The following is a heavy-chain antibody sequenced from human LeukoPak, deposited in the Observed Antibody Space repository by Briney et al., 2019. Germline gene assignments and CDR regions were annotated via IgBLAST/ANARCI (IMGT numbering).Heavy chain of an antibody. CDR3: ARAYCSSTRCWGYYYGMDV. CDR1: GFRFRDSA. Sequence: PGGSLRLSCAASGFRFRDSAIHWVRQAPGKGLEWVSVIWHDGTYKYYVDSVKGRFTISRDDSKNTLYLQMNILSAEDTAVYYCARAYCSSTRCWGYYYGMDVWGEGTTVTVSS. V-gene: IGHV3-33*01. J-gene: IGHJ6*04. CDR2: IWHDGTYK. D-gene: IGHD2-2*01.